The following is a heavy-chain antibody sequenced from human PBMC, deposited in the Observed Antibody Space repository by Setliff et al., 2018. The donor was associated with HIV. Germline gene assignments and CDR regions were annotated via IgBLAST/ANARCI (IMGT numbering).Heavy chain of an antibody. CDR3: TIDLDILTGPRSYDAFDI. CDR2: ISWTSGNL. Sequence: PGGSLRLSCAASGFAFGDYAMHWVRQAPGKGLEWVSGISWTSGNLGHADSVRGRFTISRDNAKNSLYLQMNSLRIEDTAVYYCTIDLDILTGPRSYDAFDIWGQGTMVTVSS. V-gene: IGHV3-9*01. D-gene: IGHD3-9*01. CDR1: GFAFGDYA. J-gene: IGHJ3*02.